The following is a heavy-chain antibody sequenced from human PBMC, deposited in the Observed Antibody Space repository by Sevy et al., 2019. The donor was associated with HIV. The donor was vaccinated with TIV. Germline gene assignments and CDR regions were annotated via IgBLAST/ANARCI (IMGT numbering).Heavy chain of an antibody. V-gene: IGHV3-48*03. CDR1: GFTFSSYE. CDR2: ISSSGSTI. Sequence: GGSLRLSCAASGFTFSSYEMNWVRQAPGKGLEWVSYISSSGSTIYYADSVKGRFTISRDNAKNSLYLQMNSLRAEDTAVYYCASTGDGYVLHYYYGMDVWGQGTTVTVSS. J-gene: IGHJ6*02. CDR3: ASTGDGYVLHYYYGMDV. D-gene: IGHD5-12*01.